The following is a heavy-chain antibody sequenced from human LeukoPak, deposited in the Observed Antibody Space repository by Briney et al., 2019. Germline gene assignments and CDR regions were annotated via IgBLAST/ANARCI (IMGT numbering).Heavy chain of an antibody. D-gene: IGHD1-14*01. CDR2: IYYSGST. Sequence: PSETLSLTCTVSGVSISSTTYYWGWIRQPPGKGLEWIGSIYYSGSTYYNPSLKSRVTISVDTSKNQFSLKLSSVTAADTAVYYCANQYFDFWGQGALVTVSS. J-gene: IGHJ4*02. CDR3: ANQYFDF. V-gene: IGHV4-39*01. CDR1: GVSISSTTYY.